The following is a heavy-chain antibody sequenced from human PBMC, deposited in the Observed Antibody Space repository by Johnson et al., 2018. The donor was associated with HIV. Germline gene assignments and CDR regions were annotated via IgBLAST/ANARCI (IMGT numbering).Heavy chain of an antibody. CDR1: GFTFSSYA. CDR2: ISGSGGST. J-gene: IGHJ3*02. CDR3: GKRLTYANSLDAFDI. Sequence: VQLVASGGGVVQPGGSLRLSCAASGFTFSSYAMSWVRQAPGKGLEWVSAISGSGGSTYYADSVKGRFPIPRDNSKNTLYLQMNSRRAEDTAVYYCGKRLTYANSLDAFDIWGQGTMVTVSS. V-gene: IGHV3-23*04. D-gene: IGHD4-23*01.